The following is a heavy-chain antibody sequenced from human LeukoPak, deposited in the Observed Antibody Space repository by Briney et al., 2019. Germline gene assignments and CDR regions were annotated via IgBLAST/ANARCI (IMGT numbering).Heavy chain of an antibody. CDR1: GYTFTSYG. CDR3: ARRYYYGSGSYYPNDY. J-gene: IGHJ4*02. V-gene: IGHV1-8*01. CDR2: MNPNSGNT. D-gene: IGHD3-10*01. Sequence: ASVKVSCKASGYTFTSYGINWVRQATGQGLEWMGWMNPNSGNTGYAQKFQGRVTMTTNTSISTAYMELSSLRSEDTAVYYCARRYYYGSGSYYPNDYWGQGTLVTVSS.